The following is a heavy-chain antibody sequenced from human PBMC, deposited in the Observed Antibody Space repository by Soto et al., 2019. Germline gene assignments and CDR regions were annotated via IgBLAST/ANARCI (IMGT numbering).Heavy chain of an antibody. V-gene: IGHV3-30-3*01. Sequence: GGSLRLSCAASGFTFSSYAMHWVRQAPGKGLEWVAVISYDGSNKYYADSVKGRFTISRDNSKNTLYLQMNSLRAEDTAVYYCARDDPAQFSPRFDYWGQGTLVTVSS. CDR3: ARDDPAQFSPRFDY. CDR1: GFTFSSYA. D-gene: IGHD3-3*02. J-gene: IGHJ4*02. CDR2: ISYDGSNK.